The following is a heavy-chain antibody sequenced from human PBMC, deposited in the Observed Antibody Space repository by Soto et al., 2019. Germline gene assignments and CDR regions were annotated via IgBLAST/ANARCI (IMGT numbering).Heavy chain of an antibody. CDR1: GYTFTSYG. J-gene: IGHJ4*02. V-gene: IGHV1-18*01. CDR2: ISAYNGNT. D-gene: IGHD1-26*01. CDR3: ARSLGVVGATLDFDY. Sequence: QVQLVQSGAEVKKPGASVKVSCKASGYTFTSYGISWVRQAPGQGLEWMGWISAYNGNTNYAQKLQGRVTMTTDTSTSTDYMELRSLRSDDTAVYYCARSLGVVGATLDFDYWGQGTLVTVSS.